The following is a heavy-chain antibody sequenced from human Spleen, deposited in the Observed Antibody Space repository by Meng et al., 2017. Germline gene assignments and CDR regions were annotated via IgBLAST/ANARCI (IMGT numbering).Heavy chain of an antibody. CDR3: ARQAMADNWFDP. D-gene: IGHD5-18*01. V-gene: IGHV5-51*01. Sequence: GGSLRLSCKGSGYSFTSFWIGWVRQMPGKGLEWMGIIYPDDSNIRYSPSFQGQVTISADKSISTAYLQWSSLKASDTAMYYCARQAMADNWFDPWGQGTLVTVSS. CDR2: IYPDDSNI. CDR1: GYSFTSFW. J-gene: IGHJ5*02.